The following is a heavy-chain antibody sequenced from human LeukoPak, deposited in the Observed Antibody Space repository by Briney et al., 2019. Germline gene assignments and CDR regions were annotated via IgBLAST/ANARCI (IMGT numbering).Heavy chain of an antibody. CDR3: AKVLGQWLIQGVRAFDI. Sequence: GGPLTLSCSAYRFTFNSYAMSRLRPAPGKELMGVSALSGSGGSTYYANSVKGRFSLSTDNSKNPLYLQMNSLRAEDTAVYYCAKVLGQWLIQGVRAFDIWGQGTMVTVSS. D-gene: IGHD6-19*01. CDR2: LSGSGGST. J-gene: IGHJ3*02. V-gene: IGHV3-23*01. CDR1: RFTFNSYA.